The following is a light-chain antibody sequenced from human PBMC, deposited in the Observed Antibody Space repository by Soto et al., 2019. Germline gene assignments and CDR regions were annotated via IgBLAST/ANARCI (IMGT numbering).Light chain of an antibody. J-gene: IGKJ2*01. CDR2: DAS. V-gene: IGKV3-11*01. Sequence: EIVLTQSPATLSLSPGERATLSCRTSQSVGSSLAWFQHKPGQAPRLLIYDASNRATGIPARFSGSGSETDFTLTISSLEPEDFAVYYCQQRSNWPRTFGQGTKLEIK. CDR3: QQRSNWPRT. CDR1: QSVGSS.